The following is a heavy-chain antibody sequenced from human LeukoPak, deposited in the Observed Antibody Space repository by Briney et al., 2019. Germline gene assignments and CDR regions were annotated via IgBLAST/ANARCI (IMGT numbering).Heavy chain of an antibody. V-gene: IGHV1-18*01. J-gene: IGHJ4*02. D-gene: IGHD3-3*01. CDR3: ARVFYDFWSGYYYTHFDY. Sequence: ASVKVSCKASGYTFTSYGISWVRQAPGQGLEWMGWISAYNGNTNYAQKLQGRVTMTTDTSTSTAYMELRSLRSDDTAVYYCARVFYDFWSGYYYTHFDYWGQGTLVTVSS. CDR2: ISAYNGNT. CDR1: GYTFTSYG.